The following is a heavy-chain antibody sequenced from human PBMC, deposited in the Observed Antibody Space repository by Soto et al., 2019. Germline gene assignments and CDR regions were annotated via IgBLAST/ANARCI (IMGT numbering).Heavy chain of an antibody. Sequence: QVQLVQSGAEVKKPGASVKVSCKASGYTFTSYDINWVRQATGQGLEWMGWMNPNSGNTGYAQKFQGRVTMTRNTSIRTAYMELSSLRSEDTAVYYCARERLRFLEWLGYGMDVWGQGTTVTVSS. CDR3: ARERLRFLEWLGYGMDV. D-gene: IGHD3-3*01. CDR2: MNPNSGNT. V-gene: IGHV1-8*01. J-gene: IGHJ6*02. CDR1: GYTFTSYD.